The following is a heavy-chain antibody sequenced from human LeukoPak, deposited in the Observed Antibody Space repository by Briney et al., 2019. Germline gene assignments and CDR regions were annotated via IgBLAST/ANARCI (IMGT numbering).Heavy chain of an antibody. CDR3: AKAAYGDYVNWFDP. V-gene: IGHV3-23*01. Sequence: GGSLRLSCPASGFTFSSHAMNWVRQAPGKGLEWVSSIGGIGASTYYADSVKGRFTISRDNSKNTLYLQMNSLRAEDTALYYCAKAAYGDYVNWFDPWGQGILVIVSS. J-gene: IGHJ5*02. D-gene: IGHD4-17*01. CDR1: GFTFSSHA. CDR2: IGGIGAST.